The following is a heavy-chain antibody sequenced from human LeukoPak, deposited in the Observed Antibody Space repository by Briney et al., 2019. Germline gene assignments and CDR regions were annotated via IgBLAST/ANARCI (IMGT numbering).Heavy chain of an antibody. CDR2: IYHSGIT. V-gene: IGHV4-30-2*06. D-gene: IGHD3-10*01. Sequence: TSETLSLTCAVSGGSISSDDYSWTWIRQSPGKGLEWIGYIYHSGITYYSPSLRSRVTMSVNRSNKQFYLRLSSVTAADTAIYYCARETTMVRGVSAPGAFDIWGQGAMVTVSS. CDR3: ARETTMVRGVSAPGAFDI. CDR1: GGSISSDDYS. J-gene: IGHJ3*02.